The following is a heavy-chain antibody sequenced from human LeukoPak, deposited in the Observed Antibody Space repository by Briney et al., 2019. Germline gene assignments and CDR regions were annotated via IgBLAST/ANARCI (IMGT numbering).Heavy chain of an antibody. V-gene: IGHV3-48*03. CDR1: GFTFSSYE. CDR2: ISSSGSTI. CDR3: ARDYSGYDSSYYYYMDV. J-gene: IGHJ6*03. D-gene: IGHD5-12*01. Sequence: GGSLRLSCAASGFTFSSYEMNWVRQAPGKGLEWVSYISSSGSTIYYADSVKGRFTISRDSAKNSLYLQMNSLRAEDTAVYYCARDYSGYDSSYYYYMDVWGKGTTVTISS.